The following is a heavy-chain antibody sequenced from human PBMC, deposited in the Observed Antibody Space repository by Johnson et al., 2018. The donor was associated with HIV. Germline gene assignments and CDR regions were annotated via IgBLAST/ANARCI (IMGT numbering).Heavy chain of an antibody. J-gene: IGHJ3*02. CDR1: GFTFDDYA. CDR3: TTGLYWNDAFDI. D-gene: IGHD1-1*01. Sequence: VQLVESGGGVVRPGGSLRLSCAASGFTFDDYAMSWVRQVPGKGLEWVSGINWNGGSTYYADYAAPVKGRFTISRDASKNTLYLQMNSLKTEDTAVYYCTTGLYWNDAFDIWGQGTMVIVSS. V-gene: IGHV3-20*04. CDR2: INWNGGST.